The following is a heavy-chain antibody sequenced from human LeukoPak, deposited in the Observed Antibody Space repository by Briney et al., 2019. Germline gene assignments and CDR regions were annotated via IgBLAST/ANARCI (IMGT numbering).Heavy chain of an antibody. D-gene: IGHD3-10*01. CDR3: ARDSGMVRGTVDY. V-gene: IGHV1-46*01. CDR1: GYTFTSYY. J-gene: IGHJ4*02. CDR2: INPSGGST. Sequence: ASVKVSCKSSGYTFTSYYMYWVRQAPGQGLEWMGIINPSGGSTSYAQKFQGRVTMTRDTSTSTVYMELSSLRSKDTAVYYCARDSGMVRGTVDYWGQGTLVTVSS.